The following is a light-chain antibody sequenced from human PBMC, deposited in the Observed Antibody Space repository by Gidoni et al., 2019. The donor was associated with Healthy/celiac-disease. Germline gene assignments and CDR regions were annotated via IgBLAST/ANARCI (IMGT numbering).Light chain of an antibody. CDR1: SSAVGGYTD. Sequence: QSALTHPPSASGSPGQSGTIPCTGTSSAVGGYTDVSWYQQHPGKAPKLMLYEVLKRPSGVPDRFSGYKSGNTASLTVSGLQAEDEADYYCSSYAGSNNLGVFGGGTKLTVL. J-gene: IGLJ2*01. CDR3: SSYAGSNNLGV. CDR2: EVL. V-gene: IGLV2-8*01.